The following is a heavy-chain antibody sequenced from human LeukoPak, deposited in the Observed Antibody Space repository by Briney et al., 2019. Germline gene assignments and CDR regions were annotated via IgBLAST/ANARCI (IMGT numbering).Heavy chain of an antibody. CDR3: ATIPATGYVWSLDY. J-gene: IGHJ4*02. CDR2: IYPGDSDT. D-gene: IGHD2-2*01. V-gene: IGHV5-51*01. CDR1: GYSFTDYW. Sequence: GESLKISCKGSGYSFTDYWIGWVCQMPGKGLEWMGIIYPGDSDTRYSPSFQGQITISADKSISTAYLQWSSLKASDTAMFYCATIPATGYVWSLDYWGQGTLVTVSS.